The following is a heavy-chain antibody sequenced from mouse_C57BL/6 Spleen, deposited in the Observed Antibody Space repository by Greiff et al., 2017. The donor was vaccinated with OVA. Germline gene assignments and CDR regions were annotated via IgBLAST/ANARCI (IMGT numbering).Heavy chain of an antibody. CDR1: GYSITSGYY. Sequence: EVKLMESGPGLVKPSQSLSLTCSVTGYSITSGYYWNWIRQFPGNKLEWMGYISYDGSNNYNPSLKNRISITRAPSKNQFFLKLNSVTTEDTATYYCARATTVVATRAMDYWGQGTSVTVSS. D-gene: IGHD1-1*01. V-gene: IGHV3-6*01. CDR2: ISYDGSN. CDR3: ARATTVVATRAMDY. J-gene: IGHJ4*01.